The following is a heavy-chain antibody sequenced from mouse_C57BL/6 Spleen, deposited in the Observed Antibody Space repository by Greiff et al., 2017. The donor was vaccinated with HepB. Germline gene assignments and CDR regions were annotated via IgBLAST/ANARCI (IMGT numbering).Heavy chain of an antibody. D-gene: IGHD4-1*01. CDR2: IDPSESET. J-gene: IGHJ2*01. CDR3: VRSRGDWGDY. Sequence: VQLQQPGAELVRPGSSVKLSCKASGYTFTSYWMHWVKQRPIQGLEWIGNIDPSESETHYNQKFKDKATLTVDKSSSTAYMQLSSLTSEDSAVYFCVRSRGDWGDYWGQGTTLTVSS. CDR1: GYTFTSYW. V-gene: IGHV1-52*01.